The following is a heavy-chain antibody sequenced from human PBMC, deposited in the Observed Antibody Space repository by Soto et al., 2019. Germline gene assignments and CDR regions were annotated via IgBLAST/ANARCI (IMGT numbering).Heavy chain of an antibody. Sequence: PGESLKISCKGSGYSFTNYWIGWVRQMPGKGLEWMGIIYPSDSDTRYSPSFQGQVTISADKSISTAYLQWSSLKASDTAMYYCARQNQEGYYYYGIDVWGQGTTVTVSS. CDR1: GYSFTNYW. CDR2: IYPSDSDT. V-gene: IGHV5-51*01. CDR3: ARQNQEGYYYYGIDV. J-gene: IGHJ6*02.